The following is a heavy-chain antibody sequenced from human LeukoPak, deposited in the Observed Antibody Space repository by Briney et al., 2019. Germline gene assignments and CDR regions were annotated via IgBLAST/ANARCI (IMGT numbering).Heavy chain of an antibody. Sequence: GGSLRLSCAASGFTFSSYAMHWVRQAPGKGLEWVTVTSYDGSNRYYADSVKGRFTISRDNSKNTLSLQMNSLRAEDTAVYYCAKDDAYSSSWYALDIWGQGTMVTVSS. V-gene: IGHV3-30*18. CDR1: GFTFSSYA. D-gene: IGHD6-13*01. CDR2: TSYDGSNR. J-gene: IGHJ3*02. CDR3: AKDDAYSSSWYALDI.